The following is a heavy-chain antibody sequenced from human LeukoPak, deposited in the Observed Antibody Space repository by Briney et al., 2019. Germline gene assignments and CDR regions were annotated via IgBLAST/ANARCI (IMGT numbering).Heavy chain of an antibody. CDR1: GFTFSSYW. D-gene: IGHD3-22*01. Sequence: PGGSLRLSCAASGFTFSSYWMSWVRQAPGKGLEWVANIKQDGSEKYYVDSVKGRFTISRDNAKNSLYLQMNSLRAEDTAVYYCARSEYYYDSSGYYYFDYWGQGTLVTVSS. CDR3: ARSEYYYDSSGYYYFDY. CDR2: IKQDGSEK. J-gene: IGHJ4*02. V-gene: IGHV3-7*01.